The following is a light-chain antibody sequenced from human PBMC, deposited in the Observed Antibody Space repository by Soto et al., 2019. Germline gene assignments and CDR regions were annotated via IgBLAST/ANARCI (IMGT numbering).Light chain of an antibody. V-gene: IGKV3-20*01. CDR3: QQYGSSPRT. CDR1: QSVSSNY. Sequence: EIVLTQSPGTLSLSPGERATLSCRASQSVSSNYLARYQQKPGQAPRLLIYGASSRATGIPDRFSGSGSGTDFTLTISRLEPADFAVYYCQQYGSSPRTFGQGTKVEVK. J-gene: IGKJ1*01. CDR2: GAS.